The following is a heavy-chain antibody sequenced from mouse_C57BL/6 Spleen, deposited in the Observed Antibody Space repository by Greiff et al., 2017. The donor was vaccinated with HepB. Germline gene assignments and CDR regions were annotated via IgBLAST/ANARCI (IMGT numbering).Heavy chain of an antibody. CDR2: INYDGSST. CDR1: GFTFSDYY. V-gene: IGHV5-16*01. Sequence: EVKLVESEGGLVQPGSSMKLSCTASGFTFSDYYMAWVRQVPEKGLEWVANINYDGSSTYYLDSLKSRFIISRDNAKNILYLQMSSLKSEDTATYYCARDASGLAYWGQGTLVTVSA. CDR3: ARDASGLAY. J-gene: IGHJ3*01.